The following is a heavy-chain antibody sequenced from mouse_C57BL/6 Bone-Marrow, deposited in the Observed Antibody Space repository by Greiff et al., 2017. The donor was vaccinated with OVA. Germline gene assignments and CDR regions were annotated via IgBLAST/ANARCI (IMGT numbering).Heavy chain of an antibody. V-gene: IGHV1-81*01. J-gene: IGHJ2*01. CDR2: IYPRSGNT. CDR3: ARYYYGSSLDY. Sequence: VQLQESGAELARPGASVKLSSKASGYTFTSYGISWVKQRTGQGLEWIGEIYPRSGNTYYNEKFKGKATLTADKSSSTAYMELRSLTSEDSAVYFCARYYYGSSLDYWGQGTTLTVSS. CDR1: GYTFTSYG. D-gene: IGHD1-1*01.